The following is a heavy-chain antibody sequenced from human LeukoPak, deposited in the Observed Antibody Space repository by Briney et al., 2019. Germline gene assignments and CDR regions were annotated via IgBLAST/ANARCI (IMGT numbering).Heavy chain of an antibody. Sequence: SETLSLTCAVYGGSFSGYYWSWIRQPPGKGLEWIGEINHSGSTNYNPSLKSRVTISVDTSKNQFSLKLSSVTATDTAVYYCASFYDYFDYWGQGTLVTVSS. J-gene: IGHJ4*02. V-gene: IGHV4-34*01. CDR3: ASFYDYFDY. D-gene: IGHD2/OR15-2a*01. CDR2: INHSGST. CDR1: GGSFSGYY.